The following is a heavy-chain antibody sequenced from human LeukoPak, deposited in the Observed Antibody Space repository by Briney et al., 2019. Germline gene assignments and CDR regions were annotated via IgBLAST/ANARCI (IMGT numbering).Heavy chain of an antibody. CDR1: GFSFSTYY. D-gene: IGHD3-22*01. J-gene: IGHJ4*02. CDR2: ISSGSTYI. V-gene: IGHV3-21*01. Sequence: GGSLRLSCAASGFSFSTYYVNWVRQAPGKGLEWVSCISSGSTYIFYADSVRGRFAIPSDNAKNSLYLQMNSHRAEDTAVYYCARDDSSTDGSGSYFDLLDSWGQGTLVTVSS. CDR3: ARDDSSTDGSGSYFDLLDS.